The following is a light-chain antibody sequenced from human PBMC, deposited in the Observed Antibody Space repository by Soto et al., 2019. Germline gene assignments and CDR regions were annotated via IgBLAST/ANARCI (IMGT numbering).Light chain of an antibody. J-gene: IGKJ2*01. V-gene: IGKV4-1*01. CDR1: QSVLYSSNNKNY. Sequence: DIVMTQSPDSLAVSLGGRATINCKSSQSVLYSSNNKNYLAWYQQKPGQPPKLLIYWASTRESGVPDRFSGSGSGTDFTLTISSRQAEDVAVYYCHQYDSHTDTFGQGTKLEIK. CDR3: HQYDSHTDT. CDR2: WAS.